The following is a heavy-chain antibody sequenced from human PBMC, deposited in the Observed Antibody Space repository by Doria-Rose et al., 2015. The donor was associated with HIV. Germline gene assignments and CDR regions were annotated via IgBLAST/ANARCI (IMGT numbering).Heavy chain of an antibody. Sequence: QVQLQESGAGLVKPSETLSLTCAVFGGSFSGYYWSWIRQPPGKGLEWIGVTNHSGSTNYKTSLKSRVTISLDTSKNLLSPKLSSVTAADTAVYYCARGLLRGGWNDVDYYYGMDVWGQGTTVTVSS. CDR3: ARGLLRGGWNDVDYYYGMDV. CDR1: GGSFSGYY. J-gene: IGHJ6*02. CDR2: TNHSGST. D-gene: IGHD1-1*01. V-gene: IGHV4-34*01.